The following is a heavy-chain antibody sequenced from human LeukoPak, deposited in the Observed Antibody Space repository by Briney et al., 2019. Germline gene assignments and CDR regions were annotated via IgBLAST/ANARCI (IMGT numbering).Heavy chain of an antibody. CDR2: ISGSGGST. V-gene: IGHV3-23*01. CDR3: GKDRRGEYDY. Sequence: GGSLRLSCAASGFTFSSNAMSWVRQAPGKGLEWVSTISGSGGSTCYADSVKGRFTISRDNSKNTLYLQMNSLRAEDTAVYYCGKDRRGEYDYWGQGTLVTVSS. J-gene: IGHJ4*02. D-gene: IGHD3-10*01. CDR1: GFTFSSNA.